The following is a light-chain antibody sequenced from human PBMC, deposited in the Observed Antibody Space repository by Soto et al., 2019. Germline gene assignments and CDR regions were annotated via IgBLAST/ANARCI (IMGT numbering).Light chain of an antibody. J-gene: IGLJ1*01. CDR2: DVS. CDR1: SSDVGGYNY. CDR3: SSYTISSFYV. Sequence: QSALTQPASVSGSPGQSITISCTGTSSDVGGYNYVSWYQQHPGKAPKLMIYDVSNRPSGVSNRFSGSKSGNTASPTISGLQAEDEADYYCSSYTISSFYVFGTGTKLTVL. V-gene: IGLV2-14*01.